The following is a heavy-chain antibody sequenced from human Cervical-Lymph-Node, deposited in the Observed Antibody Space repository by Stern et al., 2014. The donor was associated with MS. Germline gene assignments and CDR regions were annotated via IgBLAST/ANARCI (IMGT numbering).Heavy chain of an antibody. V-gene: IGHV1-69*01. D-gene: IGHD5-24*01. Sequence: QVQLLQPGAEVKKPGSSVKVSCKASGGTFSSYAISWVRQAPGQGLEWMGGIIPIFGTANYAQKFQGRVTITADESTSTAYMELSSLRSEDTAVYYCARGTLEMATMYYFDYWGQGTLVTVSS. CDR3: ARGTLEMATMYYFDY. CDR2: IIPIFGTA. CDR1: GGTFSSYA. J-gene: IGHJ4*02.